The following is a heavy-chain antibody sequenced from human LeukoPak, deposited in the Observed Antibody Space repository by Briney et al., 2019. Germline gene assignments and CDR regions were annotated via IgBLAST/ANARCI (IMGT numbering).Heavy chain of an antibody. J-gene: IGHJ4*02. V-gene: IGHV3-20*04. D-gene: IGHD3-10*01. Sequence: GGSLRLSCAASGFTFDDYGMSWVRQAPGKGLEWVSGINWNGGSTGYADSVKGRFTISRDNAKNSLYLQMNSLRAEDTAVYYCARDPPGINGDDYWGQGTLVTVSS. CDR1: GFTFDDYG. CDR2: INWNGGST. CDR3: ARDPPGINGDDY.